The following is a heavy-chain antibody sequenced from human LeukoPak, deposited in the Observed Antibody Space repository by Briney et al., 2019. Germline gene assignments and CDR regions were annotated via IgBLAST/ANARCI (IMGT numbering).Heavy chain of an antibody. CDR1: GGSFSGYY. CDR3: AREEERAAYFDY. CDR2: INHSGST. Sequence: PSETLSLTCAVYGGSFSGYYWGWIRLPPGKGLEWIGEINHSGSTNYNPSLKSRVTISVDTSKNQFSLKLSSVTAADTAVYYCAREEERAAYFDYWGQGTLVTVSS. V-gene: IGHV4-34*01. J-gene: IGHJ4*02. D-gene: IGHD2-15*01.